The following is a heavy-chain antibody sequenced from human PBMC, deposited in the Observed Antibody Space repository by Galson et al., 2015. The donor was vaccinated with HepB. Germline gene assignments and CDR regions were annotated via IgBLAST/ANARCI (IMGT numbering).Heavy chain of an antibody. CDR3: AKTYNSDWYEFDY. CDR1: GFTFSNYA. D-gene: IGHD6-19*01. CDR2: ISGSGGGT. V-gene: IGHV3-23*01. J-gene: IGHJ4*02. Sequence: SLRLSCAASGFTFSNYAMSWVRQAPGKGLEWVSAISGSGGGTYYTDSVKGRFTISRDNSKNTLRLQMNSLRAEDTAIYYCAKTYNSDWYEFDYWGQGTLVTVSS.